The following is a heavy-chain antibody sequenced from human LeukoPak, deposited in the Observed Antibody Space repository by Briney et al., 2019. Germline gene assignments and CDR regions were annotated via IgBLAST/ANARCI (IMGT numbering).Heavy chain of an antibody. CDR2: IYSGGST. CDR3: ASEPGTYYYYYYMDV. CDR1: GFTVSSNY. V-gene: IGHV3-66*02. D-gene: IGHD1-14*01. J-gene: IGHJ6*03. Sequence: GGSLRLSCAASGFTVSSNYMSWVRQAPGKGLEGVSVIYSGGSTYYPDSVKGRFTISRDNSKNTLYLQMNSLRAEDTAVYYCASEPGTYYYYYYMDVWGKGTTVTVSS.